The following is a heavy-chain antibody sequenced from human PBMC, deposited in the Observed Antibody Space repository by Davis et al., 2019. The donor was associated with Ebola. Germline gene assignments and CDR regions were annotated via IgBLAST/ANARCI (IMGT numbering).Heavy chain of an antibody. CDR1: GFTFSSYW. CDR3: ASGRGYSYVDH. V-gene: IGHV3-7*01. CDR2: IKQDGSEK. Sequence: GGSLRLSCAASGFTFSSYWMSWVRQAPGKGLEWVANIKQDGSEKYYVDSVKGRFTISRDNAKNTLYLQMNSLRAEDTAVYYCASGRGYSYVDHWGQGTLVTVSS. J-gene: IGHJ4*02. D-gene: IGHD5-18*01.